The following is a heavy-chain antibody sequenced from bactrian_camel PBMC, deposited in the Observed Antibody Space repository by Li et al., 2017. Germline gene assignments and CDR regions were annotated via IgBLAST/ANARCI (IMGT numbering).Heavy chain of an antibody. D-gene: IGHD5*01. J-gene: IGHJ4*01. V-gene: IGHV3-2*01. CDR2: IYSDGGNT. CDR1: GVTFSGAS. Sequence: VQLVESGGGLVQPGGSLRLSCAASGVTFSGASIAWVRQTPEKRLEWVSNIYSDGGNTLYAESVKGRFAISRDNATNTVYLQMNSLKSEDTALYYCASPNYGLHWGQGTQVTVS. CDR3: ASPNYGLH.